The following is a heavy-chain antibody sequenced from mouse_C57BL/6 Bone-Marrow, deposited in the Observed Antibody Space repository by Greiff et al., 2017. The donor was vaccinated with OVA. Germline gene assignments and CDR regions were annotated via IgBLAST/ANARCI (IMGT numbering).Heavy chain of an antibody. J-gene: IGHJ3*01. CDR2: IDPANGNT. CDR3: ARAGYPITTVVD. V-gene: IGHV14-3*01. Sequence: VQLQQSVAELVRPGASVKLSCTASGFNIKNTYMNWVKQRPEQGLEWIGRIDPANGNTTYAPKFQGKATITADTSSNTADLQLSSLTSEDTAIYYCARAGYPITTVVDWGQGTLVTVSA. D-gene: IGHD1-1*01. CDR1: GFNIKNTY.